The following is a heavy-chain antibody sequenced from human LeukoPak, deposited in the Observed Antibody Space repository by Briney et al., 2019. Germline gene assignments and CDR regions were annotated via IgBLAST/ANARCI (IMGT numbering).Heavy chain of an antibody. D-gene: IGHD1-14*01. V-gene: IGHV3-66*01. CDR1: GFAFSTYA. J-gene: IGHJ3*02. CDR3: ARDRGWGPEGDAFDI. CDR2: IYSGGST. Sequence: PGGSLRLSCAASGFAFSTYAMSWVRQAPGKGLEWVSVIYSGGSTYYADSVKGRFTISRDNSKNTLYLQMNSLRAEDTAVYYCARDRGWGPEGDAFDIWGQGTMVTVSS.